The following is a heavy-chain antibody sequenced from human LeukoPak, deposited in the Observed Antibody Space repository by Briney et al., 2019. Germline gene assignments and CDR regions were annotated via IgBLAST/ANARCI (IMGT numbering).Heavy chain of an antibody. J-gene: IGHJ4*02. D-gene: IGHD3-22*01. CDR1: GFTFSTYE. V-gene: IGHV3-48*03. CDR2: ISSSGSTI. CDR3: ARAKSDSSGYIYDY. Sequence: TGGSLRLSCAASGFTFSTYEMNWVRQAPGKGLEWVSYISSSGSTIYYADSVKGRFTVSRDNAKNLLSLQMNSLRAEDTALYYCARAKSDSSGYIYDYWGQGTVVTVSS.